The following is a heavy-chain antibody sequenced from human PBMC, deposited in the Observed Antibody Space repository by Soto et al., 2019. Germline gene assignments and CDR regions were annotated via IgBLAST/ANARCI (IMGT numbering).Heavy chain of an antibody. D-gene: IGHD6-19*01. Sequence: ERSLRLPCSASGFTYKSHTMHWVRQAPGKGLEYVSSIHTGGETTFYADAVKGRFIVSRDNSNNTLDLEMTSLKYEDSGVYYCVNGRAKHCSGRTCGLWMDLWGQGTTVTVSS. CDR2: IHTGGETT. CDR3: VNGRAKHCSGRTCGLWMDL. V-gene: IGHV3-64D*06. CDR1: GFTYKSHT. J-gene: IGHJ6*02.